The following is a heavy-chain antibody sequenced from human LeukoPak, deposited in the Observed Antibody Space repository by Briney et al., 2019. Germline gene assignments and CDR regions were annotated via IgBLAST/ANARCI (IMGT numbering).Heavy chain of an antibody. CDR3: ASYPTGTGAFDI. V-gene: IGHV4-4*02. CDR1: GGSVSSSNW. CDR2: MYHSGST. D-gene: IGHD1-1*01. J-gene: IGHJ3*02. Sequence: SETQSPTWAVSGGSVSSSNWWCCVRQPPGKGLDRIGVMYHSGSTNYHPSLKRRVTISVGKSKSQFSLKLSSVTAADTAVYYCASYPTGTGAFDISGQGTMVTVSS.